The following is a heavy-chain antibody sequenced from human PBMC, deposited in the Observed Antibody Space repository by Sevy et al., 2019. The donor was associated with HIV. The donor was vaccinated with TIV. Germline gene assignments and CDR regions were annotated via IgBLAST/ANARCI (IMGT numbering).Heavy chain of an antibody. V-gene: IGHV3-53*01. CDR2: IYSGGST. Sequence: GGSLRLSCAASRFTVSSNYMSWVRQAPGKGLEWVSVIYSGGSTYYADSVKGRFTISRDNSKNTLYLQMNSLRAEDTAVYYCARSDCSGGSCYPAEYFQHWGHGTLVTVSS. D-gene: IGHD2-15*01. J-gene: IGHJ1*01. CDR1: RFTVSSNY. CDR3: ARSDCSGGSCYPAEYFQH.